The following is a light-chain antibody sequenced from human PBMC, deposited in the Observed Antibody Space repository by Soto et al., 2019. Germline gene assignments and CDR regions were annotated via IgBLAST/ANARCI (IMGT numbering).Light chain of an antibody. CDR2: AAS. CDR1: QVISSR. CDR3: QQSNSFPLT. Sequence: DLQMTQSPSSVAAAVGDRVTITCRASQVISSRLAWYQQKPGKAPNLLIYAASSLQSGVPSRFSGSGSETDFTLTIGSPLPEDFATYYCQQSNSFPLTFGGGTKVEIK. V-gene: IGKV1-12*01. J-gene: IGKJ4*01.